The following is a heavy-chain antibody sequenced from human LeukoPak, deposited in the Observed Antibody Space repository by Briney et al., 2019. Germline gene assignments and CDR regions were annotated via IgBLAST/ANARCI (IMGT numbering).Heavy chain of an antibody. D-gene: IGHD6-13*01. J-gene: IGHJ4*02. CDR2: ISGSGGST. CDR3: AKEVAAAGSFDY. CDR1: GFTFSSYG. V-gene: IGHV3-23*01. Sequence: GRSLRLSCAASGFTFSSYGMPWVRQAPGKGLEWVSAISGSGGSTYYADSVKGRFTISRDNSKNTLYLQMNSLRAEDTAVYYCAKEVAAAGSFDYWGQGTLVTVSS.